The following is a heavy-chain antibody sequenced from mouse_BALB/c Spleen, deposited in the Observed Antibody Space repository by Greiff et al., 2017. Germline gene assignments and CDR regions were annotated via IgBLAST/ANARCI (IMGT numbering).Heavy chain of an antibody. J-gene: IGHJ4*01. D-gene: IGHD2-14*01. V-gene: IGHV1S81*02. CDR2: INPSNGGT. CDR3: TRGGDYRYDGAMDY. CDR1: GYTFTSYY. Sequence: QVQLKQSGAELVKPGASVKLSCKASGYTFTSYYMYWVKQRPGQGLEWIGEINPSNGGTNFNEKFKSKATLTVDKSSSTAYMQLSSLTSEDSAVYYCTRGGDYRYDGAMDYWGQGTSVTVSS.